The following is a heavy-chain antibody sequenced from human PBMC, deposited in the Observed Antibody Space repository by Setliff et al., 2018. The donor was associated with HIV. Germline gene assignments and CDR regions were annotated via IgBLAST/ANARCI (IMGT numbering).Heavy chain of an antibody. CDR1: GYTFTSYH. J-gene: IGHJ4*02. CDR2: INPSGGST. D-gene: IGHD3-10*01. CDR3: ARWLGGTRIGGFGEFHDY. V-gene: IGHV1-46*01. Sequence: ASVKVSCKASGYTFTSYHLHWVRQAPGQGLEWMGIINPSGGSTNYARKFQGRVTMTRDTSTSTVYMELSSLRSEDTAVYYCARWLGGTRIGGFGEFHDYWGQGTLVTVSS.